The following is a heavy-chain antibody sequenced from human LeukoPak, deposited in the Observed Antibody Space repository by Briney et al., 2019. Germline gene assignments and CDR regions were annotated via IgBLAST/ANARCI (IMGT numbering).Heavy chain of an antibody. J-gene: IGHJ4*02. D-gene: IGHD6-13*01. CDR3: ARGSYSSSWI. CDR1: GGSIGSYY. Sequence: SETLSLTCTVSGGSIGSYYWSWIWRPPGKGLEWIGYIYYSGSTNYNPSLKSRVTISVDTSKNQFSLKLSSVTAADTAVYYCARGSYSSSWIWGQGTLVTVSS. V-gene: IGHV4-59*01. CDR2: IYYSGST.